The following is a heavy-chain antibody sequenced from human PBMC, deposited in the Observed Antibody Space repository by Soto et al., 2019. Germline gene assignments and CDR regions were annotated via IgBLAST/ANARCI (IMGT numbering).Heavy chain of an antibody. J-gene: IGHJ5*02. V-gene: IGHV1-8*01. CDR3: ARDRTRGFAP. CDR1: GYTFTSYD. Sequence: ASVKVSCKASGYTFTSYDINWARQATGQGLEWMGWMNPNSGNTAYAQKLLGRVTMTRNTSISTAYMELSSLRSEDTAVYYCARDRTRGFAPWGRGTLVTVSS. CDR2: MNPNSGNT.